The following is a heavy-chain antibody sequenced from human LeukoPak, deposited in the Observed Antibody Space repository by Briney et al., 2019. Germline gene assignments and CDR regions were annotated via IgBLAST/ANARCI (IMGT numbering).Heavy chain of an antibody. CDR2: IYPYTGAT. J-gene: IGHJ4*02. D-gene: IGHD3-10*01. CDR1: GYTFSVTGRY. CDR3: ARDGPAQMVDFDY. Sequence: ASVKVSFKASGYTFSVTGRYVYWLRQAPGQRRGCMGWIYPYTGATHYAQKFQGRVAMTRNTSISTTYMELSRLRPDDTAVYYCARDGPAQMVDFDYWGQGTLVTVSS. V-gene: IGHV1-2*02.